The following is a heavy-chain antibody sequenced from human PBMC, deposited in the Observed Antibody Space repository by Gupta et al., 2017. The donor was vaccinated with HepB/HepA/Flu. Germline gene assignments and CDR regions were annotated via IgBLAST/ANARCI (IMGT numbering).Heavy chain of an antibody. V-gene: IGHV3-48*03. CDR2: ISSSGSTI. Sequence: EVQLVESGGGLVQPGGSLRLSCAASGFTFSSYEMNWVRQAPGKGLEWVSYISSSGSTIYYADSVKGRFTISRDNAKNSLYLQMNSLRAEDTAVYYCARDRTTVTRYYYYYGMDVWGQGTTVTVSS. J-gene: IGHJ6*02. D-gene: IGHD4-17*01. CDR1: GFTFSSYE. CDR3: ARDRTTVTRYYYYYGMDV.